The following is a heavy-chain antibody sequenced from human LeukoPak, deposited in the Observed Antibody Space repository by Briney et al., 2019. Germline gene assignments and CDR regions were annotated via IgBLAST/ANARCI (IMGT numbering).Heavy chain of an antibody. CDR3: ARESPAYYYDSSGYPDY. CDR1: GFTFSSYS. D-gene: IGHD3-22*01. V-gene: IGHV3-21*01. J-gene: IGHJ4*02. CDR2: ISSSSSYI. Sequence: GGSLRLSCAASGFTFSSYSMNWDRQAPGKGLEWVSSISSSSSYIYYADSVKGRLTISRDNAKNSLYLQMNSLRAEDTAVYYCARESPAYYYDSSGYPDYWGQGTLVTVSS.